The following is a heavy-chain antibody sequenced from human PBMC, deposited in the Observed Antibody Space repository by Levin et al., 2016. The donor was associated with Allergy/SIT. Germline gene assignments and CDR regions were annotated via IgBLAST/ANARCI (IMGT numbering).Heavy chain of an antibody. CDR2: ISGSGTST. CDR1: GFTFSSYS. J-gene: IGHJ4*02. CDR3: AKIREIFYYFDY. Sequence: GESLKISCAASGFTFSSYSMNWVRQAPGKGLEWVSAISGSGTSTYYADSVKGRFTISRDNSKNTLYLQMNILRPEDTAVYSCAKIREIFYYFDYWGQGTLVTVSS. D-gene: IGHD2-15*01. V-gene: IGHV3-23*01.